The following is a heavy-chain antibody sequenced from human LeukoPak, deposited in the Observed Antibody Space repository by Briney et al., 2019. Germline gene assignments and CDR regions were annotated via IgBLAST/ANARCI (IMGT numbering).Heavy chain of an antibody. CDR2: ISYDGSNK. CDR3: ARHDYGAY. Sequence: GGSLRLSCAASGFTFSSYAMHWVRQAPGKGLEWVAVISYDGSNKYYADSVKGRFTISRDNSKNTLYLQMNSLRAEDTALYYCARHDYGAYWGQGTLVTV. D-gene: IGHD4-17*01. V-gene: IGHV3-30-3*01. CDR1: GFTFSSYA. J-gene: IGHJ4*02.